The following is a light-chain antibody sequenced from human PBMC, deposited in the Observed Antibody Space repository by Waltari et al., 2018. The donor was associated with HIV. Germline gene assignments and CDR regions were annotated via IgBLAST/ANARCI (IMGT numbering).Light chain of an antibody. Sequence: DIVMTQSPDSLAVSLGERATINCKSSQSVLYTSNNKNYLAWYQQKPGQPPKKLIYWASTRESGVPDRFSGSGSGTDFTLTISSLQAEDVAVYYCQQYFTTHWTFGQGTKVEIE. CDR2: WAS. J-gene: IGKJ1*01. CDR3: QQYFTTHWT. V-gene: IGKV4-1*01. CDR1: QSVLYTSNNKNY.